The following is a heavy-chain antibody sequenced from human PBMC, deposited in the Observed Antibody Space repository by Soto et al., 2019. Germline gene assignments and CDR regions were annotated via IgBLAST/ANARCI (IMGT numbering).Heavy chain of an antibody. Sequence: ASVKVSCKASGYTFTRMTMHWVRQAPGQRPERMGWINTGNGNTKYSQKFQGRVTLSRDPSATTAYMELRRLKSEDTAVYYCTRGSSEYKLVFNWFDPWGQGTLVTVS. V-gene: IGHV1-3*04. CDR1: GYTFTRMT. CDR2: INTGNGNT. CDR3: TRGSSEYKLVFNWFDP. D-gene: IGHD3-9*01. J-gene: IGHJ5*02.